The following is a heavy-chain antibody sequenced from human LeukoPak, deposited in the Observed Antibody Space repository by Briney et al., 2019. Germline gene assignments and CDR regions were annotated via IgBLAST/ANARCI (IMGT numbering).Heavy chain of an antibody. D-gene: IGHD2-2*01. Sequence: ASVKVSCKASGYTFTGYYMHWVQQAPGQGLEWMGRINPNSGGTNYAQKFQGRVTMTRDTSISTAYMELSRLRSDDTAVYYCARAPAVVVPAAGTLYYYYYMDVWGKGTTVTVSS. CDR1: GYTFTGYY. J-gene: IGHJ6*03. CDR3: ARAPAVVVPAAGTLYYYYYMDV. CDR2: INPNSGGT. V-gene: IGHV1-2*06.